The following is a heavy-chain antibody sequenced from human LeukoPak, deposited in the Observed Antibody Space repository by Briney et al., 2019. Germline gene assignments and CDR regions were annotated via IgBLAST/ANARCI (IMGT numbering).Heavy chain of an antibody. J-gene: IGHJ5*02. D-gene: IGHD4-17*01. Sequence: ASVKVSCKASGYTFTRYYMHWVRQAPGQGLEWMGWINPNSGGTNYAQKFQGRVTMTRDTSISTAYMELSRLRSDDTAVYYCARERFGDYLMPEGHWFDLWGQGTLVTVSS. CDR2: INPNSGGT. CDR1: GYTFTRYY. V-gene: IGHV1-2*02. CDR3: ARERFGDYLMPEGHWFDL.